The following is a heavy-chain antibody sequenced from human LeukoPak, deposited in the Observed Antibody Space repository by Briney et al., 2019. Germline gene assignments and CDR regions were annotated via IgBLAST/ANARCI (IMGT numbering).Heavy chain of an antibody. CDR3: ARVQEGCSRASCYLEP. Sequence: PSETLSLTCAVSGASISSTNWWNWVRQTPERGLEWVGEIHHKWGTNYNPSLLRRLTISLDRSKNQVSLRLTSVAAADTALYYCARVQEGCSRASCYLEPWGQGTLVTVSP. J-gene: IGHJ5*02. D-gene: IGHD2-2*01. CDR1: GASISSTNW. CDR2: IHHKWGT. V-gene: IGHV4-4*02.